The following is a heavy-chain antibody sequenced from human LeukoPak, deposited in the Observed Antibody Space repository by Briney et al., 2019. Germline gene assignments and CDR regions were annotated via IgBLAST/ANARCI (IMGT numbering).Heavy chain of an antibody. J-gene: IGHJ4*02. CDR3: AREEGDRGTVTPHFDY. CDR2: INPSGGST. CDR1: GYTFTSYY. V-gene: IGHV1-46*01. Sequence: ASVKVSCKASGYTFTSYYMHWVRQAPGQGLEWMGIINPSGGSTSYAQKFQGRVTMTRDTSTSTVYMELSSLRSEDTAVYYCAREEGDRGTVTPHFDYWGQGTLVTVSS. D-gene: IGHD4-11*01.